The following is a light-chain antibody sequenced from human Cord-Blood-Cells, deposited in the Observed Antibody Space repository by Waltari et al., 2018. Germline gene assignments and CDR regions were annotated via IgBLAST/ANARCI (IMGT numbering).Light chain of an antibody. CDR1: QSISSY. CDR2: AAS. V-gene: IGKV1-39*01. J-gene: IGKJ3*01. Sequence: DIQMTQPPSSLSASVGAGVTITCRASQSISSYINWYQQKPGKAPKLLIYAASSLQSGVPSRFSGSGSGTDFTLTISSLQPEDFATYYCQQSYSTPFTFGPGTKVDIK. CDR3: QQSYSTPFT.